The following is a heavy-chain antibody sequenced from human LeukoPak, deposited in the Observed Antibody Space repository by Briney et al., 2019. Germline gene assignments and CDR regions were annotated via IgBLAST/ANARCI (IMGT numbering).Heavy chain of an antibody. CDR3: ARGRNWGELARAINYYYYYMDV. D-gene: IGHD3-16*01. J-gene: IGHJ6*03. CDR1: GYTFTSYD. Sequence: GASVTVSCKASGYTFTSYDINWVRQATGQGLEWMGWMNPNSGNTGYAQKFQGRVTITRNTSISKPYMELSSLRSEDTAVYYFARGRNWGELARAINYYYYYMDVWGKGTTVTVSS. V-gene: IGHV1-8*03. CDR2: MNPNSGNT.